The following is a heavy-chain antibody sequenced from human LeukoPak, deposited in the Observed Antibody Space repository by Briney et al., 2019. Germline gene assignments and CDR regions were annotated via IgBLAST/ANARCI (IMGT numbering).Heavy chain of an antibody. Sequence: TASEALSLTCTGSGGSISGYYWSWIRQPPGKGLEWIGLIHYSGSTNYKPSLKSRVTISVDTSKNQFSLKLSSVTAADTAVYYCARDLELGYWGQGTLVTVSS. V-gene: IGHV4-59*01. J-gene: IGHJ4*02. CDR3: ARDLELGY. D-gene: IGHD5-24*01. CDR2: IHYSGST. CDR1: GGSISGYY.